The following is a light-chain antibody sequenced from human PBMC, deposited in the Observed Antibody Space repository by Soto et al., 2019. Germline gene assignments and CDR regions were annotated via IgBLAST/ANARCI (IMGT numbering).Light chain of an antibody. J-gene: IGKJ1*01. Sequence: DIQMTQSPSSLSASVGDRVIITCRASQTISRYLNWYQLKSGKAPRLLIYAASSLQSGVPSRFSGSGSGTDFNLTISSLQPEDFAAYYCQQTYSIPWTLGQGTKVEVK. CDR3: QQTYSIPWT. CDR1: QTISRY. CDR2: AAS. V-gene: IGKV1-39*01.